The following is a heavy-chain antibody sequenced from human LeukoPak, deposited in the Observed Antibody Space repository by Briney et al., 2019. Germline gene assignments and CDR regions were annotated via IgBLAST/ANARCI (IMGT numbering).Heavy chain of an antibody. CDR2: INPNSGGT. CDR3: ARGGDCGGDCTTYYFDY. Sequence: GASVKVSCKASGYTFTGYYMHWVRQAPGQGLEWMGWINPNSGGTNYAQKFQGRVTMTRDTSISTAYMELSRLRSDDTAVYYCARGGDCGGDCTTYYFDYWGQGTLVTVSS. D-gene: IGHD2-21*02. J-gene: IGHJ4*02. V-gene: IGHV1-2*02. CDR1: GYTFTGYY.